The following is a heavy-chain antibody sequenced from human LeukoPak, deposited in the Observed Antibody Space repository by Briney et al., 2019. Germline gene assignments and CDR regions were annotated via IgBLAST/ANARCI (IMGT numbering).Heavy chain of an antibody. CDR2: IIPSLDIP. V-gene: IGHV1-69*04. CDR3: ARSVGGATTPRFDY. D-gene: IGHD1-26*01. Sequence: SVTVSCKASGDTFSRYAISWVRQAPGQGLEWMGRIIPSLDIPNYPQKFQGRVTITADKSTSTAYMEVRSLGSEDTAVYYCARSVGGATTPRFDYWGQGTLVTVSS. CDR1: GDTFSRYA. J-gene: IGHJ4*02.